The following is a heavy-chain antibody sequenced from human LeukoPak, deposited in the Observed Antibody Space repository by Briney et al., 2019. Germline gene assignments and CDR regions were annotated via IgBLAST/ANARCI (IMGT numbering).Heavy chain of an antibody. J-gene: IGHJ4*02. CDR3: ARGGPIPDEYYFDY. V-gene: IGHV4-39*07. Sequence: SETLSLTCTVSGGSISSSSYYWGWIRQPPGKGLEWIGSIYYSGSTNYNPSLKSRVTISVDTSKNQFSLKLSSVTAADTAVCYCARGGPIPDEYYFDYWGQGTLVTVSS. CDR2: IYYSGST. D-gene: IGHD1-14*01. CDR1: GGSISSSSYY.